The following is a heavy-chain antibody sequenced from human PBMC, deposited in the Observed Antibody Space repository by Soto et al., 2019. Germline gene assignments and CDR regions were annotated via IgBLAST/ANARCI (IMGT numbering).Heavy chain of an antibody. V-gene: IGHV4-31*01. CDR2: IYYSGST. CDR1: GGSISSGGYC. Sequence: QVQLQESGPGLVKPSQTLSLTCTVSGGSISSGGYCWSWIRQHPGKGLEWIGYIYYSGSTYYNPSLKSLVTISVDTSKNQFSLKLSSVTAADAAVYYCARVSAVRHYYMDVWGKGTTVTVSS. J-gene: IGHJ6*03. CDR3: ARVSAVRHYYMDV. D-gene: IGHD3-10*01.